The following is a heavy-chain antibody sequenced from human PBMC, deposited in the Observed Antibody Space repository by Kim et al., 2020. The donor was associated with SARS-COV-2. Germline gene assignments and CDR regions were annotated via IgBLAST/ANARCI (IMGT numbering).Heavy chain of an antibody. D-gene: IGHD2-21*02. CDR1: GFTFSNAW. J-gene: IGHJ6*02. Sequence: GGSLRLSCAASGFTFSNAWMSWVRQAPGKGLEWVGRIKSKTDGGTTDYAAPVKGRFTISRDDSKNTLYLQMNSLKTEDTAVYYCTTDAVATILSYCGGDCYRNGMDVWGQGTTVTVSS. CDR2: IKSKTDGGTT. CDR3: TTDAVATILSYCGGDCYRNGMDV. V-gene: IGHV3-15*01.